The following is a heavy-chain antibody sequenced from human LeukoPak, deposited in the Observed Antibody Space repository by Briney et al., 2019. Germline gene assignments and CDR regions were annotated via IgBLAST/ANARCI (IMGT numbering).Heavy chain of an antibody. CDR2: ISYDGSNK. CDR3: AREGVAVAGSFDY. Sequence: GGSLRLSCEASGFTFSSYGMHWVRQAPGKGLEWVVVISYDGSNKYYADSVKGRFTISRDNSKNTLYLQMNSLRAEDTAVYYCAREGVAVAGSFDYWGQGTLVTVSS. J-gene: IGHJ4*02. D-gene: IGHD6-19*01. V-gene: IGHV3-30*03. CDR1: GFTFSSYG.